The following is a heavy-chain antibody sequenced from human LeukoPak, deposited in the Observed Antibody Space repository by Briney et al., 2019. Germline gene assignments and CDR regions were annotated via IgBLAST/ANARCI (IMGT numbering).Heavy chain of an antibody. J-gene: IGHJ4*02. CDR1: GFTFSSYW. CDR2: IKQDGSEK. Sequence: PGGSLRFSCAAYGFTFSSYWMSRVRQAPGKGLEWVANIKQDGSEKNYVDSVKGRFTISRDNVKNSLYLQMNSLRVEDTGLYYCARDHYSSASIVFDYWGQGTLVTVSS. D-gene: IGHD6-6*01. V-gene: IGHV3-7*01. CDR3: ARDHYSSASIVFDY.